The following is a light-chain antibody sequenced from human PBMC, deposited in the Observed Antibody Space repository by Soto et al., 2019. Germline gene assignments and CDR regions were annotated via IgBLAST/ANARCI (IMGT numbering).Light chain of an antibody. CDR2: DNY. V-gene: IGLV1-51*01. CDR3: GPWESSQRAGV. J-gene: IGLJ2*01. CDR1: TSNIGENY. Sequence: QSVLTQPPSVSAAPGQTINISCSGRTSNIGENYLSWYQQLPGAAPKLLIFDNYKRPSAIPDRFSGSKSGTSATLGITGLQAGDEADYYCGPWESSQRAGVFGGGTKLTVL.